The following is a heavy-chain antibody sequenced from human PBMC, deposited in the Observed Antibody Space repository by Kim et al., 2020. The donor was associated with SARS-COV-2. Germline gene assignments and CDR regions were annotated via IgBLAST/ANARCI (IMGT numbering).Heavy chain of an antibody. Sequence: GGSLRLSCAASGFTFSSYWMSWVRQAPGKGLEWVANIKQDGSEKYYVDSVKGRFTISRDNAKNSLYLQMNSLRAEDTAVYYCARVISFVVPAAQNWFDPWGQGTLVTVSS. CDR1: GFTFSSYW. CDR2: IKQDGSEK. D-gene: IGHD2-2*01. J-gene: IGHJ5*02. V-gene: IGHV3-7*01. CDR3: ARVISFVVPAAQNWFDP.